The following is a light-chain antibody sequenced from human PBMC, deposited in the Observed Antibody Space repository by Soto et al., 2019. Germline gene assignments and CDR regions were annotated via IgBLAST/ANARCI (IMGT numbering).Light chain of an antibody. Sequence: EIVLTQSPGTLSLSPGERATLSCRASQSVSNNYLAWYQQKPGQAPRLLIYGASNRATGIPDRFSGIASGTDFTLTISRLEPEDFAVDYCQQYGSSGTFGQGTKVDIK. J-gene: IGKJ1*01. V-gene: IGKV3-20*01. CDR3: QQYGSSGT. CDR2: GAS. CDR1: QSVSNNY.